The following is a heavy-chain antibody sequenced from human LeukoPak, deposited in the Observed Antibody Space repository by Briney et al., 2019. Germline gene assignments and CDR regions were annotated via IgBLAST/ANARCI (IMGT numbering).Heavy chain of an antibody. J-gene: IGHJ6*04. Sequence: GGSLRLSCAASGFTVSSNYMSWVRQAPGKGLEWVSYISSSGSTIYYADSVKGRFTNSRDNAKNSLYLQMNSLRAEDTAVYYCAELGITMIGGVWGKGTTVSISS. V-gene: IGHV3-11*04. CDR3: AELGITMIGGV. CDR2: ISSSGSTI. CDR1: GFTVSSNY. D-gene: IGHD3-10*02.